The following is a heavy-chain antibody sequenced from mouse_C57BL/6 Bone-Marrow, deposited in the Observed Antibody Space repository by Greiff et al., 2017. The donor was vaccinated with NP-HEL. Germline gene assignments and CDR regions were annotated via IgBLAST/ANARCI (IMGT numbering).Heavy chain of an antibody. CDR1: GYTFTSYG. CDR3: ARDGLTGTLKGYFDV. D-gene: IGHD4-1*01. V-gene: IGHV1-81*01. J-gene: IGHJ1*03. CDR2: IYPRSGNT. Sequence: QVQLQQSGAELARPGASVKLSCKASGYTFTSYGISWVKQRPGQGLEWIGEIYPRSGNTYYNEKFKGKATLTADKSSSTAYMELRSLTSEDSAVYFCARDGLTGTLKGYFDVWGTGTTVTVSS.